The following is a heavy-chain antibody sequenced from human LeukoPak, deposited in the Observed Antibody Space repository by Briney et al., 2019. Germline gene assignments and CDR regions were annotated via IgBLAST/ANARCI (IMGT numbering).Heavy chain of an antibody. CDR1: GFTFSSYG. J-gene: IGHJ4*02. CDR3: TRGPNLYGSGREY. D-gene: IGHD3-10*01. Sequence: GRSLRLSCAASGFTFSSYGMHWVRQAPGKGLEWVAVISYDGSNKSYADSVKGRFTISRDNPKNTLYLQMSSLRTEDTAVYYCTRGPNLYGSGREYWGQGTLVTVSS. V-gene: IGHV3-30*03. CDR2: ISYDGSNK.